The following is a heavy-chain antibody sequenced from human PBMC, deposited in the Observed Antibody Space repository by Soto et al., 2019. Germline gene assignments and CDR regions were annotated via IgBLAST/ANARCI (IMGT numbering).Heavy chain of an antibody. CDR3: XXXXXXXXGDY. J-gene: IGHJ4*02. CDR1: GYTFTSYG. CDR2: ISAYNGNT. Sequence: QVQLVQSGAEVKKPGASVKVSCKASGYTFTSYGXXXXXXXXXXGLEWRGWISAYNGNTNYAQKLQGRVTMTTDTXXXXXXXXXXXXXXXXXXXXXXXXXXXXXXGDYWGQGTLVTVSS. V-gene: IGHV1-18*01.